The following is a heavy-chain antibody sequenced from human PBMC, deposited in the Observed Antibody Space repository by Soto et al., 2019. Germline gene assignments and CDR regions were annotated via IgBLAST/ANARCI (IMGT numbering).Heavy chain of an antibody. J-gene: IGHJ5*02. CDR3: ARDMYSSDYFVKWFEP. CDR1: GFSFSSYA. V-gene: IGHV3-30-3*01. D-gene: IGHD6-19*01. CDR2: ISHDGINK. Sequence: QVRLVESGGGVVQPGRSLSLSCTASGFSFSSYAMYWFRQPPGKGLEWVAVISHDGINKHYADSVKGRVTVSRDNSNPSLDLQLNSLRGEDTAMYYCARDMYSSDYFVKWFEPWGQGTLVTVSS.